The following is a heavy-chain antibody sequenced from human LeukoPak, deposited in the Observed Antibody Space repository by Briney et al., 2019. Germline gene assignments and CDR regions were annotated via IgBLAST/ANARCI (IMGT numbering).Heavy chain of an antibody. CDR1: GGSFSDYY. D-gene: IGHD2-21*01. Sequence: SETLSLTCAVYGGSFSDYYWSWIRQPPGKGLEWIGEINYSGITNYNPSLKSRVTISVDTSKNQFSLKLSSVTAADTAVYYCARVIRDYSHFDYWGQGTLVTVSS. CDR3: ARVIRDYSHFDY. J-gene: IGHJ4*02. CDR2: INYSGIT. V-gene: IGHV4-34*01.